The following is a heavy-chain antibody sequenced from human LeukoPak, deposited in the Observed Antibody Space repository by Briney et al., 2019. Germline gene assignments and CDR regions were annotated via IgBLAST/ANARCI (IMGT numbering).Heavy chain of an antibody. Sequence: ASVKVSCKASGYSFTAQYMHWLRQAPGQGLEWMGWINPNNGDTKYAQSFLGRVTMTRDTSTTTAYMELSSLRSDDTAVYFCASSPRSVSTPPYAYWGQGTLVTVSS. CDR2: INPNNGDT. D-gene: IGHD3-16*01. CDR3: ASSPRSVSTPPYAY. J-gene: IGHJ4*02. V-gene: IGHV1-2*02. CDR1: GYSFTAQY.